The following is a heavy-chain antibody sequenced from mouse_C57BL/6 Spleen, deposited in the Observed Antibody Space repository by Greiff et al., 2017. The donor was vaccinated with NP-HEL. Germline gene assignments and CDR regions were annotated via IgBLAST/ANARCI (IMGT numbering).Heavy chain of an antibody. CDR3: ARRGTGTGYFDV. D-gene: IGHD4-1*01. V-gene: IGHV5-6*01. CDR1: GFTFSSYG. Sequence: EVQLKESGGDLVKPGGSLKLSCAASGFTFSSYGMSWVRQTPDKRLEWVATISSGGSYTYYPDSVKGRFTISRDNAKNTLYLQMSSLKSEDTAMYYCARRGTGTGYFDVWGTGTTVTVSS. J-gene: IGHJ1*03. CDR2: ISSGGSYT.